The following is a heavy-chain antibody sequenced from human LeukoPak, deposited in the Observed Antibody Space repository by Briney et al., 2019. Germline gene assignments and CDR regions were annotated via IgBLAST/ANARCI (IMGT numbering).Heavy chain of an antibody. CDR2: ISAYKGDT. CDR3: AKDFLPVGTPSNYFDY. Sequence: ASVTVSCTTSGYTFSNYGIAWVRQAPGQGFEWMGWISAYKGDTIYAQKFQGRVTMTTDTSTTTAYMELRSLRSEDTAVYYCAKDFLPVGTPSNYFDYWGQGTLVTVSS. J-gene: IGHJ4*02. CDR1: GYTFSNYG. V-gene: IGHV1-18*01. D-gene: IGHD4-23*01.